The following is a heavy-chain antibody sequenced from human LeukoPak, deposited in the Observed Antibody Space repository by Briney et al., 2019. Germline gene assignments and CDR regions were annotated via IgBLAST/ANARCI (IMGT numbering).Heavy chain of an antibody. D-gene: IGHD3-22*01. Sequence: SETLSLTCTVSGDFISSSSYSWGWIRQPPGKGLEWIGNIYYSGSTYYNPSLKSRVTISVDTSKNQFSLKLSSVTAADTAVYYCARGIRDYYDSPDAFDIWGQGTMVTVSS. V-gene: IGHV4-39*07. CDR3: ARGIRDYYDSPDAFDI. J-gene: IGHJ3*02. CDR2: IYYSGST. CDR1: GDFISSSSYS.